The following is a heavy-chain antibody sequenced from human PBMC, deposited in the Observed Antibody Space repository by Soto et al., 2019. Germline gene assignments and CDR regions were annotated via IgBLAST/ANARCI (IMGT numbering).Heavy chain of an antibody. V-gene: IGHV1-18*04. CDR1: GYTFTSYG. J-gene: IGHJ4*02. CDR2: ISAYNGNT. CDR3: ASTPISKEYSSAYFDY. Sequence: ASVKVSCKASGYTFTSYGISWVRQAPGQGLEWMGWISAYNGNTNYAQKLQGRVTMTTDTSTSTAYMELRSLRSDDTAVYYCASTPISKEYSSAYFDYWGQGTLVTVSS. D-gene: IGHD6-19*01.